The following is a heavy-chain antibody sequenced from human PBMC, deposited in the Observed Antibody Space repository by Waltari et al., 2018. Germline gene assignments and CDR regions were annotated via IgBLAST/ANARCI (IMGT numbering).Heavy chain of an antibody. CDR2: ISSSSSTK. Sequence: EVQLVESGGGLVQPGGSLRLSCAASGFTFSSYSMNWVRQAPGKGLWWVSYISSSSSTKYYADSVKGRFTISRDKAKNSLYLQMNSLRAEDTAVYYCARGIFGISWFDPWGQGTLVTVSS. CDR3: ARGIFGISWFDP. CDR1: GFTFSSYS. D-gene: IGHD3-3*01. V-gene: IGHV3-48*01. J-gene: IGHJ5*02.